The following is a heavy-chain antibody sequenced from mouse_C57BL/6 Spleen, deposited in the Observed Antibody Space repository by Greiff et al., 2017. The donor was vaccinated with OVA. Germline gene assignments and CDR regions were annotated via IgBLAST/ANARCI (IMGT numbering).Heavy chain of an antibody. Sequence: EVNVVESGGGLVQPGGSLKLSCAASGFTFSDYYMYWVRQTPEKRLEWVAYISNGGGSTYYPDTVKGRFTISRDNAKNTLYLQMSRLKSEDTAMYYCASPNWDGYFDVWGTGTTVTVSS. J-gene: IGHJ1*03. CDR1: GFTFSDYY. CDR2: ISNGGGST. D-gene: IGHD4-1*01. V-gene: IGHV5-12*01. CDR3: ASPNWDGYFDV.